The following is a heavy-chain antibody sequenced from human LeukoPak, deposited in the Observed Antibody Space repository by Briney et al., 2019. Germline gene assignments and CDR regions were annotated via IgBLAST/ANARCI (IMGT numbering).Heavy chain of an antibody. CDR3: ARDLFYYGSGSYYNGIDY. CDR1: GFTFSSYA. J-gene: IGHJ4*02. V-gene: IGHV3-30*04. D-gene: IGHD3-10*01. Sequence: PGGSLRLSCAASGFTFSSYAMHWVRQAPGKGLEWVAVISYDGSNKYYADSVKGRFTISRDNSKNTLYLQMNSLRAEDTAVYYCARDLFYYGSGSYYNGIDYWGQGTLVTVSP. CDR2: ISYDGSNK.